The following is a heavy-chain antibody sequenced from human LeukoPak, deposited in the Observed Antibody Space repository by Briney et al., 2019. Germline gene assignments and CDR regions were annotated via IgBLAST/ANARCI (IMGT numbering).Heavy chain of an antibody. CDR2: IYSGGST. J-gene: IGHJ3*02. CDR1: GFTVSSNY. CDR3: AKDRGYSRSWSDAFDI. Sequence: GGSLRLSCAASGFTVSSNYMSWVRQAPGKGLEWVSVIYSGGSTYYADSVKGRFTISRDNSKNTLYLQMNSLRAEDTAVYYCAKDRGYSRSWSDAFDIWGQGTMVTVSS. D-gene: IGHD6-13*01. V-gene: IGHV3-53*01.